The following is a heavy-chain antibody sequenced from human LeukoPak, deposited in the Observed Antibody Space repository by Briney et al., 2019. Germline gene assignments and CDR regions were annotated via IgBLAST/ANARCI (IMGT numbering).Heavy chain of an antibody. CDR2: MNPNSGNT. J-gene: IGHJ6*02. V-gene: IGHV1-8*01. D-gene: IGHD2-2*01. CDR1: GYTFTSYD. CDR3: ARGGVVVVPAASRSLYYYYGMDV. Sequence: ASVTVSYKASGYTFTSYDINWVRQATGQGLEWMGWMNPNSGNTGYAQKFQGRVTMTRNTSISTAYMELSSLRSEDTAVYYCARGGVVVVPAASRSLYYYYGMDVWGQGTTVTVSS.